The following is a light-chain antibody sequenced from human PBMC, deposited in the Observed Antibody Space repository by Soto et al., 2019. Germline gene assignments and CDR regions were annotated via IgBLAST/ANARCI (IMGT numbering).Light chain of an antibody. Sequence: QSALTQPRSVSGSPGQSVTISCTGTSSDVGGYNSVSWYQQHPGKAPKLMIFDVSKRPSWVPDRFSGSKSGNTASLTIPWLQAEDEGDYYCCAYAGSYVVFGGVTKLTVL. CDR3: CAYAGSYVV. J-gene: IGLJ2*01. V-gene: IGLV2-11*01. CDR2: DVS. CDR1: SSDVGGYNS.